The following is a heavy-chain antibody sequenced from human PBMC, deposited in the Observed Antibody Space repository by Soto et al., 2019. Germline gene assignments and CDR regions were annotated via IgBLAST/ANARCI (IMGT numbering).Heavy chain of an antibody. V-gene: IGHV4-4*02. CDR2: IYHSGST. Sequence: QVQLQESGPGLVKPSGTLSLTCAVSGGSISSSNWWSWVRQPPGKGLEWIGEIYHSGSTNYNPSHKSRITRSVDKSKNQFSLKLSSVTAADTAVYYCERRVRKRITIFGVAGDAFDIWGQGTMVTVSS. CDR3: ERRVRKRITIFGVAGDAFDI. CDR1: GGSISSSNW. D-gene: IGHD3-3*01. J-gene: IGHJ3*02.